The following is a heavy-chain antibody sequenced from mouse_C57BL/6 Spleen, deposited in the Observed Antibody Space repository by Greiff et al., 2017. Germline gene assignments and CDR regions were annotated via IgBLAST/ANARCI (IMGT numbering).Heavy chain of an antibody. CDR1: GYTFTDYE. V-gene: IGHV1-15*01. CDR3: TRGVYYYGSRYWYFDV. J-gene: IGHJ1*03. CDR2: IDPETGGT. Sequence: QVQLQPSGAELVRPGASVTLSCKASGYTFTDYEMHWVKQTPVHGLEWIGAIDPETGGTAYNQKFKGKAILTADKSSSTAYMELRSLTSEGSAVYYGTRGVYYYGSRYWYFDVWGTGTTVTVSS. D-gene: IGHD1-1*01.